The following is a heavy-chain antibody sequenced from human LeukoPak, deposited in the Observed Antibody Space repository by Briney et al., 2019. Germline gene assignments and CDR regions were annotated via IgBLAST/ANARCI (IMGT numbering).Heavy chain of an antibody. CDR2: INHSGST. CDR1: GESFSGYY. V-gene: IGHV4-34*01. CDR3: ARGVARTYYSDTSGYAAADY. Sequence: SETLSLTCGVQGESFSGYYWSWIRQPPGKGLEWIGEINHSGSTNYNPSLKSRVTISVDTSKNQFSLKLSSVTAADTAVYYCARGVARTYYSDTSGYAAADYWGQGTLVTVSS. D-gene: IGHD3-22*01. J-gene: IGHJ4*02.